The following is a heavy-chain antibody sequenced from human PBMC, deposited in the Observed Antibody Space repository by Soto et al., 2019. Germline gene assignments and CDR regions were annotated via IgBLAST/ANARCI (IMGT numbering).Heavy chain of an antibody. CDR1: GDSISITSYY. J-gene: IGHJ4*02. CDR2: IHYSGST. V-gene: IGHV4-39*01. Sequence: QLQLQESGPGLVKPSETLSLTCTVSGDSISITSYYWGWVRQPPGKGLEWIGSIHYSGSTHYNPSLQSRVTISGEASKKQFSLKLRSVTAADTAVYYCASTKDETLYFDYWGQGTLVTVSS. D-gene: IGHD2-15*01. CDR3: ASTKDETLYFDY.